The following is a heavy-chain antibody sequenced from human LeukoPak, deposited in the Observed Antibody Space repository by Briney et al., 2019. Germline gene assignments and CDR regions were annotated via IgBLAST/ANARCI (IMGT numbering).Heavy chain of an antibody. V-gene: IGHV3-48*03. CDR1: GFTFSSYE. CDR3: ARVSGGNYYYFDY. CDR2: ISSSGSTI. Sequence: GGSLRLSCAASGFTFSSYEMNWVRQAPGKGLEWVSYISSSGSTIYYADSVKGRFTISRDNAKNSLFLQMNSLRADDTAVYYCARVSGGNYYYFDYWGQGTLVTVSS. D-gene: IGHD1-26*01. J-gene: IGHJ4*02.